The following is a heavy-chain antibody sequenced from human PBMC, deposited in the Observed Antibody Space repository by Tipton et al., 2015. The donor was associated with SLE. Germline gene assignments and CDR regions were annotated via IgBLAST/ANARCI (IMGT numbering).Heavy chain of an antibody. CDR1: GGSFSGYY. Sequence: TLSLTCAVYGGSFSGYYWSWIRQPPGKGLEWIGEINHSGSTNYNPSLKSRVTISVDTSKNQFSLKLGSVTAADTAVYYCARGELGIRSFDYWSQGTLVTVSS. V-gene: IGHV4-34*01. CDR2: INHSGST. D-gene: IGHD7-27*01. CDR3: ARGELGIRSFDY. J-gene: IGHJ4*02.